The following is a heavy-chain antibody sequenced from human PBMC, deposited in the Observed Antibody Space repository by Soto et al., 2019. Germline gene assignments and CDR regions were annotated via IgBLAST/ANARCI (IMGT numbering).Heavy chain of an antibody. CDR2: IFYNGNT. J-gene: IGHJ4*02. Sequence: PSETLSLTCTVSSVSVSSGRYYWSWIRQPPGKGLEWIGYIFYNGNTNYNPSLKNRVAISIDTSKNQFSLKLRSVTAADTAVYFCARVFSSSWFYYFDSWGQGTLVTVSS. CDR3: ARVFSSSWFYYFDS. V-gene: IGHV4-61*01. D-gene: IGHD6-13*01. CDR1: SVSVSSGRYY.